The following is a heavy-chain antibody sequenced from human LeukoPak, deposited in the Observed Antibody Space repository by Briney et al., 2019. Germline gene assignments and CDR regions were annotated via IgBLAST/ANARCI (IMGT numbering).Heavy chain of an antibody. D-gene: IGHD2-15*01. CDR1: GFTFSSYA. CDR2: ISGSGGST. J-gene: IGHJ4*02. CDR3: AKGDCSGGSCRSAYFDY. V-gene: IGHV3-23*01. Sequence: PGGSLRLSCAASGFTFSSYAMSWVRQAPGKGLEWVSAISGSGGSTYYADSVKGRFTISRDNSKNTLYLQMNSLRAEDTAVYYCAKGDCSGGSCRSAYFDYWGQGTLVTVSS.